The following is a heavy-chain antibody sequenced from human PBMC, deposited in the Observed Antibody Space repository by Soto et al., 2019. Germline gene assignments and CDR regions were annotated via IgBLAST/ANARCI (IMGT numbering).Heavy chain of an antibody. J-gene: IGHJ4*02. CDR2: ISVYSGNT. CDR3: ARRGSDGSHDY. CDR1: GYTFTSYG. Sequence: ASVKVSWKASGYTFTSYGISWVRQAPGQGLEWMGWISVYSGNTNYAQKLQGRVTMTTDTSTSTAYMELRSLRSDDTAVYYCARRGSDGSHDYCGQAPLVTLSS. D-gene: IGHD1-26*01. V-gene: IGHV1-18*01.